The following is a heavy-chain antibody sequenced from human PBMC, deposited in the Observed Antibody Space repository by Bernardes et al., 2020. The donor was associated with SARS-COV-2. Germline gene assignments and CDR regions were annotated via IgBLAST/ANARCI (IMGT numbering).Heavy chain of an antibody. CDR1: GFALSSYW. J-gene: IGHJ4*02. Sequence: GGSLRLPCGASGFALSSYWMSWVRQPPGKGLEWVANIREDGNDKNYVDSVKGRFTISRDNPKNSLFLQMDSLRHEDTAVYYCATSTGFRFDDWGLGTVVTVSS. CDR3: ATSTGFRFDD. CDR2: IREDGNDK. V-gene: IGHV3-7*03.